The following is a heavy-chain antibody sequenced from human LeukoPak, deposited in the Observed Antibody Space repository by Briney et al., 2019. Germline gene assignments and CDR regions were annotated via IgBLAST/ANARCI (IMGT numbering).Heavy chain of an antibody. CDR3: AKEGSVCRNGICRYFDY. CDR1: GFTFGGCA. CDR2: INWDSGYI. D-gene: IGHD2-8*01. J-gene: IGHJ4*02. V-gene: IGHV3-9*01. Sequence: PGRSLRLSCAASGFTFGGCAMHWVRQAPGKGLEWVSSINWDSGYIEYADSVRGRFTISRDNAKNSLYLQMNSLKPGDTALYFCAKEGSVCRNGICRYFDYWGQGTPVTVSS.